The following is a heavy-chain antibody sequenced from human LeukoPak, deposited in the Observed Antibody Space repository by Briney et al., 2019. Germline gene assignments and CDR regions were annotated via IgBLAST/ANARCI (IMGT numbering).Heavy chain of an antibody. CDR2: IYYSGST. J-gene: IGHJ6*02. CDR1: GGSISSYY. V-gene: IGHV4-59*01. Sequence: SETLSLTCTVSGGSISSYYWSWIQQPPGKGLEWIGYIYYSGSTNYNPSLKSRVTISVDTSKNQFSLKLSSVTAADTAVYYCARASIAAAGTNGMDVWGQGTTVTVS. CDR3: ARASIAAAGTNGMDV. D-gene: IGHD6-13*01.